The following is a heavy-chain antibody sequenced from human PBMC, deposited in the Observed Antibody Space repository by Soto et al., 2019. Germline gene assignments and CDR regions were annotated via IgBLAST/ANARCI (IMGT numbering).Heavy chain of an antibody. V-gene: IGHV1-3*01. Sequence: ASVKVSCKASGYTFTSYAMHWVRQAPGQRLEWMGWINAGNGNTKYSQKFQGRVTITRDTSASTAYMELSSLRSEDTAVYYCARSEVNSGYGRFHYFDYWGQGTLVTVSS. D-gene: IGHD5-12*01. CDR2: INAGNGNT. CDR3: ARSEVNSGYGRFHYFDY. CDR1: GYTFTSYA. J-gene: IGHJ4*02.